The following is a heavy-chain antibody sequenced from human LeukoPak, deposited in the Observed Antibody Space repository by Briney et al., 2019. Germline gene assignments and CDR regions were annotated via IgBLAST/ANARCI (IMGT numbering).Heavy chain of an antibody. CDR3: ARGGKLRYFDWLYGDFAFDI. V-gene: IGHV1-46*01. J-gene: IGHJ3*02. Sequence: ASVKVSCKASGYTITNNYMHWVRQAPGQGLEWMGVINPSGTGTSYAQKFQGRITMSRDTSTSTAYMELRSLRSDDTAVYYCARGGKLRYFDWLYGDFAFDIWGQGTMVTVSS. D-gene: IGHD3-9*01. CDR1: GYTITNNY. CDR2: INPSGTGT.